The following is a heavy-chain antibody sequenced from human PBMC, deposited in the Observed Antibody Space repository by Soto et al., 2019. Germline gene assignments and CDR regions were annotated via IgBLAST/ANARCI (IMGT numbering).Heavy chain of an antibody. CDR3: ARTQGDTLFWDYGMDV. CDR1: GYTFTGYY. Sequence: ASVKVSCKASGYTFTGYYMHWVRQAPGQGLEWMGGIIPISGTTNYAQKFQGRVTITADTSTSTAYMELRRLGSEDTAVYYCARTQGDTLFWDYGMDVWGQGTTVTVSS. D-gene: IGHD3-3*01. CDR2: IIPISGTT. V-gene: IGHV1-2*02. J-gene: IGHJ6*02.